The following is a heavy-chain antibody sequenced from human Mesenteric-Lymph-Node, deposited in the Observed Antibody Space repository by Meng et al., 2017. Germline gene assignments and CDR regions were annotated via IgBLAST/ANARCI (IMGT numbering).Heavy chain of an antibody. J-gene: IGHJ4*02. CDR3: AREYDSYFDY. D-gene: IGHD3-16*01. V-gene: IGHV3-23*01. CDR1: GFTFSSYA. CDR2: ISGSGGSA. Sequence: EVQLLESGGGLVQPGGSLRLSCAASGFTFSSYAMSWVRQAPGKGLEWVSAISGSGGSAYYADSVKGRFTISRDNAKNSLYLQMNSLRAEDTAVYYCAREYDSYFDYWGQGTLVTVSS.